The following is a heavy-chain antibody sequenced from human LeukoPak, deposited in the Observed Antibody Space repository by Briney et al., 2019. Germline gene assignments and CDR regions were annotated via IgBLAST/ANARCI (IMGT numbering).Heavy chain of an antibody. D-gene: IGHD5-12*01. V-gene: IGHV3-21*01. J-gene: IGHJ5*02. CDR2: ISSSSSYI. Sequence: PGGSLRLSCAASGFTVSSNYMSWVRQAPGKGLEWVSSISSSSSYIYYADSVKGRFTISRDNAKNSLYLQMNSLRAEDTAVYYCARDLPARAYSAFDPWGQGTLVTVSS. CDR3: ARDLPARAYSAFDP. CDR1: GFTVSSNY.